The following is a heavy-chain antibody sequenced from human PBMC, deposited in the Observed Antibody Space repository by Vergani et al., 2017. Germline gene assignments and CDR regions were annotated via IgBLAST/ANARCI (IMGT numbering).Heavy chain of an antibody. CDR3: AREDSSGWYGDY. CDR1: GFTFSSYG. J-gene: IGHJ4*02. D-gene: IGHD6-19*01. V-gene: IGHV3-33*01. CDR2: IWYDGSNK. Sequence: QVQLVESGGGVVQPGRSLRLSCAASGFTFSSYGMHWVRQAPGQGLEWVAVIWYDGSNKYYADSVKGRFTISRDNSKNTLYLQMNSLRAEDTAVYYCAREDSSGWYGDYWGQGTLVTVSS.